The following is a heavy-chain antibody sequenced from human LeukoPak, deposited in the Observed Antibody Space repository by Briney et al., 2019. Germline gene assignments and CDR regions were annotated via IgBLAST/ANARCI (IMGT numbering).Heavy chain of an antibody. J-gene: IGHJ4*02. D-gene: IGHD6-13*01. CDR1: GFTFSSTT. Sequence: GSLRLPCVASGFTFSSTTMGWVRPAPGRGLEWVSSITAIDGRTYYADSVRGRFTISRDNSKNTVYLQLNSLRAGDTAIYYCTKDRRGPAAGTWYFDSWGQGTLVTVSS. CDR3: TKDRRGPAAGTWYFDS. V-gene: IGHV3-23*01. CDR2: ITAIDGRT.